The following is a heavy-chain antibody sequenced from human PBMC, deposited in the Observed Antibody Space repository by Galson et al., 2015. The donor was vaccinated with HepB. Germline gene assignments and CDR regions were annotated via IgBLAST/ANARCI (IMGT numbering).Heavy chain of an antibody. Sequence: SLRLSCAASGLIVSGNYVSWVRQAPGKGLEWVSILYTGGTTFYANSVKGRFTISRDDSKNTLYLHMNSLRAEDTAVYYCVRDWDGTGGIDYWGQGTLVTASS. J-gene: IGHJ4*02. CDR2: LYTGGTT. CDR1: GLIVSGNY. V-gene: IGHV3-66*01. D-gene: IGHD7-27*01. CDR3: VRDWDGTGGIDY.